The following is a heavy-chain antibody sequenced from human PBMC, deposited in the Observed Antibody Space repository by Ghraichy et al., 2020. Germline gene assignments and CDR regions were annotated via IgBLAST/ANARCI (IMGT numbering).Heavy chain of an antibody. Sequence: SETLSLTCTVSGGSIRNYYWSWIRQSPGKGLEWIGYIYYSGNTDYNPSLKGRVTISVDTSKNQFSLTLNSVSAADTAVYYCARPSYNSGWYFEYWGQGTLVTVSS. V-gene: IGHV4-59*01. J-gene: IGHJ4*02. CDR1: GGSIRNYY. D-gene: IGHD6-19*01. CDR2: IYYSGNT. CDR3: ARPSYNSGWYFEY.